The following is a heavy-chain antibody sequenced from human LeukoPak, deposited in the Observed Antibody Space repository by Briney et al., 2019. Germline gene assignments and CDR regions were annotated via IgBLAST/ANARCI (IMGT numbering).Heavy chain of an antibody. CDR2: ISSSSSYI. V-gene: IGHV3-21*01. J-gene: IGHJ4*02. CDR1: GFTFSTYI. D-gene: IGHD2-21*01. Sequence: GRSLRLSCAASGFTFSTYIMNWVRQAPGKGLEWVSSISSSSSYIYYADSVKGRFTISRDNAKNSLYLQMNSLRAEDTAVYYCARDRLSIPFDYWGQGTLVTVSS. CDR3: ARDRLSIPFDY.